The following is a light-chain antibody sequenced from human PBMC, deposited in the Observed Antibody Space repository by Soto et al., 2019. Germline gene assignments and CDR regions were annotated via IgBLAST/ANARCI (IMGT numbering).Light chain of an antibody. CDR2: EVS. CDR1: SSDVDTYNR. CDR3: CSYAGSHTWV. J-gene: IGLJ1*01. V-gene: IGLV2-18*02. Sequence: QSAPTQPRSVSGSPGQSVTISCTGTSSDVDTYNRVSWYQQPPGTAPKLMIYEVSNRPSGVPDRFSGSGSGNTASLTISGLQAEDEADYYCCSYAGSHTWVFGTGTKLTVL.